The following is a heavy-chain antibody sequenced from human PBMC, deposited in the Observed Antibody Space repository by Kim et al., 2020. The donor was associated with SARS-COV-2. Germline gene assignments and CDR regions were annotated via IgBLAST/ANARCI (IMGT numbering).Heavy chain of an antibody. J-gene: IGHJ4*02. V-gene: IGHV3-23*01. CDR2: INGGGTT. CDR3: AKGTGNFDYCFDY. CDR1: GITFSSYA. D-gene: IGHD1-1*01. Sequence: GGSLRLSCAASGITFSSYAMNWVRQAPGKGLEWVSAINGGGTTYYADSVKGRFTVSRDNSKNTLYLEMNSLRVDDTAVYFCAKGTGNFDYCFDYWGQGTLVTVSS.